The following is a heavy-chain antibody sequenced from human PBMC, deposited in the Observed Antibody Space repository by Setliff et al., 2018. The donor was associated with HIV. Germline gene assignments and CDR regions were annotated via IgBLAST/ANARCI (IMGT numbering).Heavy chain of an antibody. CDR2: VIRGGHNT. V-gene: IGHV3-23*01. CDR1: GFSFSNYA. D-gene: IGHD2-15*01. Sequence: PGGSLRLSCAASGFSFSNYAMSWVRQAPGKGLEWVSSVIRGGHNTFYADSVKGRFTISRDNSKDTLYLQMSGLTAEDTAIYYCAKTLVVVASPLDFWGQGTLVTVS. CDR3: AKTLVVVASPLDF. J-gene: IGHJ4*02.